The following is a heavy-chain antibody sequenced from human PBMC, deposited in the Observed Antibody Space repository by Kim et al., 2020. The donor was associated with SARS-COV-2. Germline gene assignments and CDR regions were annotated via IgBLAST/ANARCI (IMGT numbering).Heavy chain of an antibody. Sequence: SVKVSCKASGGTFSSYAISWVRQAPGQGLEWMGGIIPIFGTANYAQKFQGRVTITADESTSTAYMELSSLRSEDTAVYYCARGPPILWFGEPMTYFDYWGQGTLVTVSS. CDR1: GGTFSSYA. V-gene: IGHV1-69*13. CDR3: ARGPPILWFGEPMTYFDY. CDR2: IIPIFGTA. D-gene: IGHD3-10*01. J-gene: IGHJ4*02.